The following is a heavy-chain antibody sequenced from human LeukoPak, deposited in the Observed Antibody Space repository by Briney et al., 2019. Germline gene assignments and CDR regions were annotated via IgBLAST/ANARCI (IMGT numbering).Heavy chain of an antibody. CDR2: IHYSGST. Sequence: SETLSLTCTVSGGSIGSYYWSWIRQPPGKGLDWIGYIHYSGSTNYSPSLKSRVTISVDTSKNQFSLKLSSVTAADTAVYYCARVPGGGTAANWGQGTMVTVSS. D-gene: IGHD1-7*01. V-gene: IGHV4-59*01. J-gene: IGHJ3*01. CDR1: GGSIGSYY. CDR3: ARVPGGGTAAN.